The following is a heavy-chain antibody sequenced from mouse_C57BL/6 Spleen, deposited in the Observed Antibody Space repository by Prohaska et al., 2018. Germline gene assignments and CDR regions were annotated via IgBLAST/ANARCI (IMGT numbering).Heavy chain of an antibody. D-gene: IGHD4-1*01. J-gene: IGHJ2*01. V-gene: IGHV1-26*01. CDR3: ARFWDVHYFDY. Sequence: EVQLQQSGPELVKPGASVKISCKASGYTFTDYYMNWVKQSHGKSLEWIGDINPNNGGTSYNQKFKGKATLTVDKSSSTAYMELRSLTSEDSAVYYCARFWDVHYFDYWGQGTTLTVSS. CDR2: INPNNGGT. CDR1: GYTFTDYY.